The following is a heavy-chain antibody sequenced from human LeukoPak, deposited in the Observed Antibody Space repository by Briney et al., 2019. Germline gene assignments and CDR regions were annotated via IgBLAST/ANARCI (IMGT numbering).Heavy chain of an antibody. CDR2: IYYSGST. Sequence: SETLSLTCTVSGGSTSSYYWSWIRQPPGKGLEWIGYIYYSGSTNYNPSLKSRVTISVDTSKNQFSLKLSSVTAADTAVYYCARGGTAGLYWYFDLWGRGTLVTVSS. J-gene: IGHJ2*01. V-gene: IGHV4-59*01. CDR3: ARGGTAGLYWYFDL. D-gene: IGHD6-13*01. CDR1: GGSTSSYY.